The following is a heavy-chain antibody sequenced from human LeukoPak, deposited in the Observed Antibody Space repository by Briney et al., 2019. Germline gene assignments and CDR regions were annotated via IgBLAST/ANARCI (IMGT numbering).Heavy chain of an antibody. CDR3: ARDRFLEWLLYNRNWFDP. Sequence: KPGGSLRLSCAASGFTFSSYEMNWVRQAPGKGLEWVSSISSSSSYIYYADSVKGRFTISRDNAKNSLYLQMNSLRAEDTAVYYCARDRFLEWLLYNRNWFDPWGQGALVTVSS. J-gene: IGHJ5*02. V-gene: IGHV3-21*01. CDR2: ISSSSSYI. D-gene: IGHD3-3*01. CDR1: GFTFSSYE.